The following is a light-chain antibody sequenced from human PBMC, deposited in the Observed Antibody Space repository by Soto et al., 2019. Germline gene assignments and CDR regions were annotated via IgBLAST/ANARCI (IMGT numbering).Light chain of an antibody. CDR2: DAS. J-gene: IGKJ1*01. CDR1: ESISVW. CDR3: QQYNRFSPRT. V-gene: IGKV1-5*01. Sequence: DIQMTQSPSTLSASIGDRVTITCRASESISVWVAWYQQKPGKAPKFLIYDASTLQSGIPSRFSSSGSGTEFTLTISNLQPDDFATYYCQQYNRFSPRTFGQGTKVEIK.